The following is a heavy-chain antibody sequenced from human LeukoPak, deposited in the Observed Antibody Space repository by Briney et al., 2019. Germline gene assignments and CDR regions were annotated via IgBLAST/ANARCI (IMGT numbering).Heavy chain of an antibody. CDR2: VIPNSGGT. CDR3: ARGVLLQGRGAFDI. Sequence: ASVKVSCKASGYTFTVYYIHWLRRAPGQSLEWMGWVIPNSGGTNYAQNFQGRVTMTRDASISTAYMELSSLTYDDTAIYYCARGVLLQGRGAFDIWGQGSMVTVSS. CDR1: GYTFTVYY. V-gene: IGHV1-2*02. J-gene: IGHJ3*02. D-gene: IGHD2-21*02.